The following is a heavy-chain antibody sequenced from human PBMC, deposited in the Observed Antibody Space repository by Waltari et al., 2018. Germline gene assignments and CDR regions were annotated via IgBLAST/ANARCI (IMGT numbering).Heavy chain of an antibody. CDR2: MNPNSGNT. D-gene: IGHD6-19*01. CDR1: GYTFTSYD. J-gene: IGHJ6*03. CDR3: ARAGSSGWYGYYYYYYMDV. V-gene: IGHV1-8*01. Sequence: QVRLVQSGAEVKKPGASVKVSCKASGYTFTSYDIKWVRQATGQGLEWMGWMNPNSGNTGYAQKFQGRVTMTRNTSISTAYMELSSLRSEDTAVYYCARAGSSGWYGYYYYYYMDVWGKGTTVTVSS.